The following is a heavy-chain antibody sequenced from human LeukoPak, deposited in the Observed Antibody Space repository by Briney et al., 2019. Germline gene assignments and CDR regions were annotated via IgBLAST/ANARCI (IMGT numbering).Heavy chain of an antibody. D-gene: IGHD5-12*01. CDR2: IIPIFGTA. CDR3: ARPELRGYSGYDPLSDAFDI. Sequence: SVKVSCKASGGTFSSYAISWVRQVPGQGLEWMGGIIPIFGTAKYAQKLQDRVTITADESTNTVYMELSSLRSEDTAVYYCARPELRGYSGYDPLSDAFDIWGQGTMVTISS. V-gene: IGHV1-69*13. CDR1: GGTFSSYA. J-gene: IGHJ3*02.